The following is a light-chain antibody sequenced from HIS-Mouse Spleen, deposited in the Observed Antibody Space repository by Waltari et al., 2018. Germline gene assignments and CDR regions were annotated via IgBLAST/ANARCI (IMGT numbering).Light chain of an antibody. CDR3: CSYAGSYTFEVV. J-gene: IGLJ2*01. CDR2: DVS. V-gene: IGLV2-11*01. CDR1: SSDVGGYNY. Sequence: QSALTQPRSVSGSPGQSVTISCTGTSSDVGGYNYVPLYQQHPGKPPKLMIYDVSKRPSGVPDRFSGSKSGNTASLTISGLQAEDEADYYCCSYAGSYTFEVVFGGGTKLTVL.